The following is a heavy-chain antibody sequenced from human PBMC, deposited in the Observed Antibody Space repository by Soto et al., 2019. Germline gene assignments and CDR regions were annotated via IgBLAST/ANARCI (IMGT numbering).Heavy chain of an antibody. CDR3: ARAYYDASGYGLDP. D-gene: IGHD3-22*01. CDR1: GGSISSGGYS. CDR2: MYHSDSI. J-gene: IGHJ5*02. V-gene: IGHV4-30-2*02. Sequence: SETLSLTCAVSGGSISSGGYSWSWIRQPPGKGLEWIGYMYHSDSINYNPSLKSRVIISVDTSKNQFSLSLNSVTAADTAVYYCARAYYDASGYGLDPWGQGSLVTVSS.